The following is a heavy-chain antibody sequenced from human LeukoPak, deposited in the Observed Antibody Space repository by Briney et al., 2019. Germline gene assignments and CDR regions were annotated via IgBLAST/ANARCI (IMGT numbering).Heavy chain of an antibody. Sequence: GGSLRLSCAASGFTFSSYAMSWVRQAPGKGLEWVSAISGSGGSTYYADSVKGRFTISRDNSMNTLYLQMNSLRAEDTAVYYCAKVEYYYDSSGYYAPFGYWGQGTLVTVSS. V-gene: IGHV3-23*01. D-gene: IGHD3-22*01. CDR3: AKVEYYYDSSGYYAPFGY. CDR2: ISGSGGST. CDR1: GFTFSSYA. J-gene: IGHJ4*02.